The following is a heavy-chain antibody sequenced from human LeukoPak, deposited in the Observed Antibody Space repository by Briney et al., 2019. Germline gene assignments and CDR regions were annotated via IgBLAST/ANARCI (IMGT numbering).Heavy chain of an antibody. V-gene: IGHV3-23*01. CDR2: ISGSGGST. Sequence: GGSLRLSCAASGFTFSSYAMSWVRQAPGKGLEWLSAISGSGGSTYYADSVKGRFTISRDNSKNTLYLQMNSLRAEDTAVYYCAKDPPQHQAGIGDYFDYWGQGTLVTVSS. D-gene: IGHD6-19*01. CDR1: GFTFSSYA. J-gene: IGHJ4*02. CDR3: AKDPPQHQAGIGDYFDY.